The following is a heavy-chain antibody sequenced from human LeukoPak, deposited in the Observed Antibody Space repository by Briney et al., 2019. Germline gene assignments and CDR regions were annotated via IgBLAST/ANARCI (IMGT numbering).Heavy chain of an antibody. J-gene: IGHJ4*02. CDR2: IYYSGST. Sequence: SETLSLTCTVSGGSISSSSYYWGWIRQPPGKGLEWIGSIYYSGSTYYNPSLKSRVTISVDTSKNQFSLKLSSVTAADTAVYYCARGGITGTTFDYWGQGTLVTVSS. CDR1: GGSISSSSYY. D-gene: IGHD1-7*01. CDR3: ARGGITGTTFDY. V-gene: IGHV4-39*01.